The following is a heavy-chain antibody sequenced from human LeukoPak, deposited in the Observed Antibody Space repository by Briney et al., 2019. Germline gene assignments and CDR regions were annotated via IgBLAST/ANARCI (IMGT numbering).Heavy chain of an antibody. Sequence: PGRSLRLSCAASGFTFSSYGMHWVRQAPGKGLEWVAVIPYDGSNKYYADSVKGRFTISRDNSKNTLYLQMNSLRAEDTAVYYCAKSEIPTYPIDYWGQGTLVTVSS. J-gene: IGHJ4*02. V-gene: IGHV3-30*18. CDR3: AKSEIPTYPIDY. CDR2: IPYDGSNK. D-gene: IGHD2-2*01. CDR1: GFTFSSYG.